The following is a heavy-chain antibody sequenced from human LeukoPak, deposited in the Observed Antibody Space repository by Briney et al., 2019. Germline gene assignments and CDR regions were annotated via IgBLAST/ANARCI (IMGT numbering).Heavy chain of an antibody. CDR3: ARESLRSIAAAGSNFDY. CDR1: GYTFTSYG. CDR2: ISAYNGNT. J-gene: IGHJ4*02. D-gene: IGHD6-13*01. V-gene: IGHV1-18*01. Sequence: ASVKVSCKASGYTFTSYGISWVRQAPGQGLEWMGWISAYNGNTNYAQKLQGRVTMTTDTSTSTAYMELRSLRSDDTAVYYCARESLRSIAAAGSNFDYWGQGTLVTVSS.